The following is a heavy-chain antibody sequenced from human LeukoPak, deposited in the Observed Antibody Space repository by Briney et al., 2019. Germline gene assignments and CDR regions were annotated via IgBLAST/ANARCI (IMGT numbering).Heavy chain of an antibody. CDR2: IYYSGST. CDR1: GGSISSYY. CDR3: ARHYGP. Sequence: ETLSLTCHVSGGSISSYYWSWIRQPPGKGLKWIGYIYYSGSTNYNPSLKSRVTISVDRSKNQFSLKLSSVTATDTAVYYCARHYGPWGQGTLVTVSS. D-gene: IGHD3-10*01. J-gene: IGHJ4*02. V-gene: IGHV4-59*08.